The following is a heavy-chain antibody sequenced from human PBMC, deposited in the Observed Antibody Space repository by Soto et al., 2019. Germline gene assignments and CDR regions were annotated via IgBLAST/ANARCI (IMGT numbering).Heavy chain of an antibody. CDR3: ARDLLCYCGVHCYPLVV. V-gene: IGHV4-59*01. D-gene: IGHD2-21*02. Sequence: SETLSLTCTVSGASISRYYWSWIRQSPGKGLEWIGYLYNTGSTIYNPSLKSRVTISVDTSKNQFSLKMNSVTAADTAVYYCARDLLCYCGVHCYPLVVWGQGITVTVFS. J-gene: IGHJ6*02. CDR2: LYNTGST. CDR1: GASISRYY.